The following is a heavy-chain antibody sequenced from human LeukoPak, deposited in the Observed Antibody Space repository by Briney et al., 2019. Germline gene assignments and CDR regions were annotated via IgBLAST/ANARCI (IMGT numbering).Heavy chain of an antibody. CDR1: GGSFSGYY. V-gene: IGHV4-34*01. D-gene: IGHD6-19*01. J-gene: IGHJ4*02. CDR2: INHSGST. CDR3: ARGARYSSGWYTRGVRFDY. Sequence: SETLSLTCAVYGGSFSGYYWSWIRQPPGKGLEWIGEINHSGSTNYNPSLKSRVTISVDTSKNQFSLKLSSVTAADTAVYYCARGARYSSGWYTRGVRFDYWGQETLVTVSS.